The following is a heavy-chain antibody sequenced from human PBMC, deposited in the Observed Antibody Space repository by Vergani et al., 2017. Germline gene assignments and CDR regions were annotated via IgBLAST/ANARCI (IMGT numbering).Heavy chain of an antibody. CDR1: GGSISSYY. D-gene: IGHD4-23*01. CDR2: IYYSGST. Sequence: QVQLQESGPGLVKPSETLSLTCTVSGGSISSYYWSWIRQPPGKGLEWIGYIYYSGSTNYNPSLKSRVTISVDTSKNQFSLKLSSVTAADTAVYYCARVQPVTTLVSWFDPWGQGTLVTVSS. J-gene: IGHJ5*02. CDR3: ARVQPVTTLVSWFDP. V-gene: IGHV4-59*01.